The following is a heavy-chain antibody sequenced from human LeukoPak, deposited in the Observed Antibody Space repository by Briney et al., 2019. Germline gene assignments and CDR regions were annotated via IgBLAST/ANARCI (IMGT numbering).Heavy chain of an antibody. J-gene: IGHJ4*02. CDR3: ARGAEMATAPFDY. V-gene: IGHV1-69*13. D-gene: IGHD5-24*01. CDR1: GAACSSYA. Sequence: GASVKVSCKASGAACSSYAISWVRQAPGQGLEWMGGIIPIFGTANCAQKFQGRVTITADESTSTAYMELSSLRSEDTAVYYCARGAEMATAPFDYWGQGTLVTVSS. CDR2: IIPIFGTA.